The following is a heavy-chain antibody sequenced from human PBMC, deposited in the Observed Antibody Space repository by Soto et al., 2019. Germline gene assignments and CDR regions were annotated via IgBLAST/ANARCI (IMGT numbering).Heavy chain of an antibody. V-gene: IGHV4-4*02. CDR1: GGSISSSNW. J-gene: IGHJ6*02. Sequence: PSETLSLTCAVSGGSISSSNWWSWVRQPPGKGLEWIGEIYHSGSTNYNPSLKGRVTISVDKSKNQFSLKLSSVTAADTAVYYCARDRGRGYGDYTYYYYGMDVWGQGTTVTVSS. CDR2: IYHSGST. D-gene: IGHD4-17*01. CDR3: ARDRGRGYGDYTYYYYGMDV.